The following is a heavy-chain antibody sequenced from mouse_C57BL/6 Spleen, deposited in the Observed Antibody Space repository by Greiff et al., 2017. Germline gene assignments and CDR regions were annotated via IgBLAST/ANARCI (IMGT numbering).Heavy chain of an antibody. CDR3: ARDPHGYGDFDY. D-gene: IGHD2-2*01. V-gene: IGHV5-16*01. Sequence: EVHLVESEGGLVQPGSSMKLSCTASGFTFSDYYMAWVRQVPEKGLEWVANINYDGSSTYYLDSLKSRFIISRDNAKNILYLQMSSLKSEDTATYYCARDPHGYGDFDYWGQGTTLTVSS. CDR2: INYDGSST. J-gene: IGHJ2*01. CDR1: GFTFSDYY.